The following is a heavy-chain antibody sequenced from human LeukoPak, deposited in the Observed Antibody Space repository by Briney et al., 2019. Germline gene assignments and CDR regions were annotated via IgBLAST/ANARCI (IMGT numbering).Heavy chain of an antibody. CDR2: IYGSGDT. CDR1: GGSVTSYY. Sequence: SETLPLTCTVSGGSVTSYYCNWIRQPAGKGLEWIGRIYGSGDTNYNPSLKSRITMSVDTSKNQFSLNLSSVTAADTAVYYCARDPFGSSLDYWGQGTLVTVSS. CDR3: ARDPFGSSLDY. J-gene: IGHJ4*02. V-gene: IGHV4-4*07. D-gene: IGHD1-26*01.